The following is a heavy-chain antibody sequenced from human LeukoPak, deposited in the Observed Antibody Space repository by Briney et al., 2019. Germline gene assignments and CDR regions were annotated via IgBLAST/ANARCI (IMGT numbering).Heavy chain of an antibody. D-gene: IGHD4-17*01. CDR3: ARHGDYGNYFYYGLDV. CDR2: IYYSGST. CDR1: GGSISNYY. Sequence: SETLSLTCTVSGGSISNYYWSWIRQPPGEGLEWIGYIYYSGSTNYNPSLKSRVTISVDTSKEQFSLKLSSVTAEDTAVYYCARHGDYGNYFYYGLDVWGQGTTVTVSS. J-gene: IGHJ6*02. V-gene: IGHV4-59*08.